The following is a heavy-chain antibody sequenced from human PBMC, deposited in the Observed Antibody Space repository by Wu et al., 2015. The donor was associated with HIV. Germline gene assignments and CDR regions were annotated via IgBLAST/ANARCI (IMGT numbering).Heavy chain of an antibody. CDR2: INPNSGGT. CDR3: ARDNSSGWYGEDAFDI. Sequence: QVQLVQSGAEVKKPGASVKVSCKASGYTFTGYYMHWVRQAPGQGLEWMGWINPNSGGTNYAQKFQGRVTMTRDTSISTAYMELSRLRSDDTAVYYCARDNSSGWYGEDAFDIWGQGTMVTVSS. CDR1: GYTFTGYY. J-gene: IGHJ3*02. D-gene: IGHD6-19*01. V-gene: IGHV1-2*02.